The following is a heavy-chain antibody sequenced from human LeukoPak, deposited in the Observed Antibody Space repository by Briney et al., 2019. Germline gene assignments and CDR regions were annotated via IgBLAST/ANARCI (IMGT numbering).Heavy chain of an antibody. D-gene: IGHD2-2*01. V-gene: IGHV1-69*05. Sequence: SVKVSCKASGGTFSSYVVSWVRQAPGQGLEWMGGIIPIFGTASYAQKFQGRVTIITDQSTNMAYMELSSLRSEDTAVYYCAREVQPHCSTTSCSGNYWGQGTLVTVSS. J-gene: IGHJ4*02. CDR3: AREVQPHCSTTSCSGNY. CDR2: IIPIFGTA. CDR1: GGTFSSYV.